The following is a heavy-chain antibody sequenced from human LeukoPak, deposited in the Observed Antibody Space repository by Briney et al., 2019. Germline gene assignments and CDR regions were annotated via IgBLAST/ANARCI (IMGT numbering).Heavy chain of an antibody. V-gene: IGHV3-23*01. CDR2: VSGSGSRT. CDR1: GFPFSAFA. CDR3: AKGGAAATDAPHGDVVTATLDGYDI. D-gene: IGHD2-21*02. J-gene: IGHJ3*02. Sequence: GGSLRLSCAASGFPFSAFAMSWVRRVPGKGLEYVATVSGSGSRTFYADSVKGRFTISRDNSKKTLYVHMHSLRVEDTAIYYCAKGGAAATDAPHGDVVTATLDGYDIWGQGTLVTVSS.